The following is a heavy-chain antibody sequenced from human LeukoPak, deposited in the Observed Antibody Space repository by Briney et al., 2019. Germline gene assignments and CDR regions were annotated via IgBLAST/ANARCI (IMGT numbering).Heavy chain of an antibody. V-gene: IGHV1-18*01. CDR2: ISAYNGNT. CDR3: ARGLPWGQNSLYGMDV. CDR1: GYTFTSYG. Sequence: ASVKVSCKASGYTFTSYGVSWVRQAPGQGLEWMGWISAYNGNTNYAQKVQARVTMTRDTSTSTAYMELRSLRSDDTAVYYCARGLPWGQNSLYGMDVWGQGATVTVSS. D-gene: IGHD7-27*01. J-gene: IGHJ6*02.